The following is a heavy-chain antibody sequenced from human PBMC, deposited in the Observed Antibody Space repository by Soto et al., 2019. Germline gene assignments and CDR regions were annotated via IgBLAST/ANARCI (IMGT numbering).Heavy chain of an antibody. CDR3: AKQQMGVIRALDY. Sequence: EVQILQSGGGLEQPGGSLRLSCAASGFTFSNYAMSWIRQAPGKGLEWVSTIRETGNTYYADSVRGRFATSRDNSETTLYLQLSSLRAEETAVYYCAKQQMGVIRALDYWGQGTLVTVSS. J-gene: IGHJ4*02. CDR1: GFTFSNYA. CDR2: IRETGNT. V-gene: IGHV3-23*01. D-gene: IGHD1-26*01.